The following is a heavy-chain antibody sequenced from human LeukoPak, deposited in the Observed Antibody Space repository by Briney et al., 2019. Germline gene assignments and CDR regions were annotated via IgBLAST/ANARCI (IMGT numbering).Heavy chain of an antibody. CDR3: ARDGGSGSPSMDV. CDR1: GGSISSGGYY. CDR2: IYYSGST. J-gene: IGHJ6*03. Sequence: SETLSLTCTVSGGSISSGGYYWSWNRQHPGKGLEWIGYIYYSGSTYYNPSLKSRVTISVDTSKNQFSLKLSSVTAADTAVYYCARDGGSGSPSMDVWGKGTTVTVSS. V-gene: IGHV4-31*03. D-gene: IGHD3-10*01.